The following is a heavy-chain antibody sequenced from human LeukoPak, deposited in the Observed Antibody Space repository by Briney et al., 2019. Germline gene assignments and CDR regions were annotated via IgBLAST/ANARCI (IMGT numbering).Heavy chain of an antibody. CDR1: GFTFSSYS. D-gene: IGHD3-3*01. V-gene: IGHV3-21*01. Sequence: PGGSLRLSCAASGFTFSSYSMNWVRQAPGKGLEWVSSISSSSSYIYYADSVKGRFTISRDNAKNSLYPQMNSLRAEDTAVYYCARERAVFGVVSHDAFDIWGQGTMVTVSS. CDR2: ISSSSSYI. J-gene: IGHJ3*02. CDR3: ARERAVFGVVSHDAFDI.